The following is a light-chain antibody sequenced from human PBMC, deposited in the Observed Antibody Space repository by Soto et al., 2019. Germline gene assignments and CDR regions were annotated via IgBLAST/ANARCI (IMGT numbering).Light chain of an antibody. Sequence: EIVLTQSPGTLSLSPGERATLSCRASQSVTSNYLGWYQQKPGPPPRLLIYGTSKRATGLPDRFSGGGSGTDFTLTISRLEPEDFAVYYCQQYGSSPPITFGQVTRLEVK. J-gene: IGKJ5*01. CDR2: GTS. CDR3: QQYGSSPPIT. CDR1: QSVTSNY. V-gene: IGKV3-20*01.